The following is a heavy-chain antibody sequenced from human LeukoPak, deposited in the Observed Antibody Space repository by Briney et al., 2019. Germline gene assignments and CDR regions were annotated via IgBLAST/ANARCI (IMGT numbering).Heavy chain of an antibody. Sequence: SETLSLTCAVYGGSFSGYYWSWIRQPPGKGREWIGEINHSGSTNYNPSLKSRVTISVDTSKNQFSLKLSSVTAADTAVYYCARGRDIVGATSDDYWGQGTLVTVSS. V-gene: IGHV4-34*01. J-gene: IGHJ4*02. CDR2: INHSGST. CDR3: ARGRDIVGATSDDY. D-gene: IGHD1-26*01. CDR1: GGSFSGYY.